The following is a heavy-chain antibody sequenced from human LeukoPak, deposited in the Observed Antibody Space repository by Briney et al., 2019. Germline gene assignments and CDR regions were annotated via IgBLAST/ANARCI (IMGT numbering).Heavy chain of an antibody. J-gene: IGHJ4*02. Sequence: SETLSLTCTVSGGSISSGGYYWSWIRQHPGKGLEWIGYIYYSGSTYYNPSLKSRVTISVDTPKNQFSLKLSSVTAADTAVYYCARGPYDSSGYYRFDYWGQGTLVTVSS. CDR2: IYYSGST. V-gene: IGHV4-31*03. D-gene: IGHD3-22*01. CDR3: ARGPYDSSGYYRFDY. CDR1: GGSISSGGYY.